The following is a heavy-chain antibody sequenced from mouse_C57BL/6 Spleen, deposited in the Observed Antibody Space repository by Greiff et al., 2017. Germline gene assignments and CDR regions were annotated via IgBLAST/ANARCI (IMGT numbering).Heavy chain of an antibody. J-gene: IGHJ2*01. V-gene: IGHV1-18*01. CDR3: ARSTVYDGYVDY. CDR1: GYTFTDYN. Sequence: VQLQQSGPELVKPGASVKIPCKASGYTFTDYNMDWVKQSHGKSLEWIGDINPNNGGTIYNQKFKGKATLTVDKSSSTADMELRSLTSEDTAVYYGARSTVYDGYVDYWGQGTTLTVSS. CDR2: INPNNGGT. D-gene: IGHD2-3*01.